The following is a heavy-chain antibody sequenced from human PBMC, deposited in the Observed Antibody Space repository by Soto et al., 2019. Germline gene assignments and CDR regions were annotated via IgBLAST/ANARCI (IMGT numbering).Heavy chain of an antibody. Sequence: QVQLQESGPGLVKPSQTLSLTCTVSGGCISSGDYYWSWIRQPPGEGLEWIGYIYYSGSTYYNPSLKSRVTISVDTSKNQFSLKLSSVTAADTAVYYCARDIRPRHYYDSSGCFDYWGQGTLVTVSS. CDR1: GGCISSGDYY. V-gene: IGHV4-30-4*01. J-gene: IGHJ4*02. CDR3: ARDIRPRHYYDSSGCFDY. CDR2: IYYSGST. D-gene: IGHD3-22*01.